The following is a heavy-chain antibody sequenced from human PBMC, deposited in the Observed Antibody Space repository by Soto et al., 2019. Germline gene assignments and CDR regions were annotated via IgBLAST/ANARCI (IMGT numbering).Heavy chain of an antibody. V-gene: IGHV1-2*04. Sequence: GASLKVSSKAPRYTYTGYYMHSVRQAPGQGLEWMGWINPNSGGTNYAQKFQGWVTMTRDTSISTAYMELSRLRSDDTAVYYCARDHCGGDCYSGVDYWGQGTLVTVSS. J-gene: IGHJ4*02. D-gene: IGHD2-21*02. CDR3: ARDHCGGDCYSGVDY. CDR1: RYTYTGYY. CDR2: INPNSGGT.